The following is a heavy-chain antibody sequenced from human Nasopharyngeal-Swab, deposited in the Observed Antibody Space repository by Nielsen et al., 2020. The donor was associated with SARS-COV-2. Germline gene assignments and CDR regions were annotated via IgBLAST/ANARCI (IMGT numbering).Heavy chain of an antibody. V-gene: IGHV3-23*01. D-gene: IGHD5-18*01. CDR3: ARDDRYSYGSGALEG. CDR1: GFTFSSYA. Sequence: GESLKISCAASGFTFSSYAMSWVRQAPGKGLEWVSAISGSGRSTYYADSVKGRFTISRDNAKNSLYLQMNSLRAEDTAVYYCARDDRYSYGSGALEGWGQGTLVTVSS. CDR2: ISGSGRST. J-gene: IGHJ4*02.